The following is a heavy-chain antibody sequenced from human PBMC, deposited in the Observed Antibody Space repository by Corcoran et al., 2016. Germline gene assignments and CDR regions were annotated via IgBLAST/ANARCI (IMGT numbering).Heavy chain of an antibody. V-gene: IGHV4-39*01. CDR2: IYYSGST. J-gene: IGHJ4*02. CDR1: GGSISSSSYY. D-gene: IGHD3-16*01. Sequence: QLQLQESGPGLVKPSETLSLTCTVSGGSISSSSYYWGWIRQPPGKGLEWIGSIYYSGSTYYNPSLKSRVTISVDTSKNQFSLKLSSVTAADTAVYDCASEGALRRGGLGYDWGQGTLVTVSS. CDR3: ASEGALRRGGLGYD.